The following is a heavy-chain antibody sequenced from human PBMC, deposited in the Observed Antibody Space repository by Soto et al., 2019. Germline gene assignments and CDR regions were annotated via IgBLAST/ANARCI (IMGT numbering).Heavy chain of an antibody. Sequence: QVQLVQCGAEVKKPGASVKLSCRTSGYTFTHYYIHGVRQAPGQGLEWLAIINPASGSTNYAQDFQGRVTLTMDTSTTTVYMELSGLRAEDTAIFYCARDLAAGDYWGQGTLVTVSS. J-gene: IGHJ4*02. CDR2: INPASGST. CDR3: ARDLAAGDY. D-gene: IGHD6-13*01. CDR1: GYTFTHYY. V-gene: IGHV1-46*01.